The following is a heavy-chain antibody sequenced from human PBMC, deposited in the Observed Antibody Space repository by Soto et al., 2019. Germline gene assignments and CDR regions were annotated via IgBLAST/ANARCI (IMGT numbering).Heavy chain of an antibody. D-gene: IGHD3-10*01. CDR3: ARQGYGGLHGLVDV. Sequence: QVQLQESGPRLVKPSETLSLTCTVSGGSLRGYYCRWFRQPPGKGLEWVGYINYSGDTYYNPSLESRVTMSVDTSNNQYSLMINSLTATDTAVYYCARQGYGGLHGLVDVWGQGTTVTVSS. J-gene: IGHJ6*02. CDR1: GGSLRGYY. V-gene: IGHV4-59*08. CDR2: INYSGDT.